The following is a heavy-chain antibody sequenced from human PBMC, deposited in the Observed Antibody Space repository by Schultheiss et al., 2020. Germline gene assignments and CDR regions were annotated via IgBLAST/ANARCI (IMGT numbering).Heavy chain of an antibody. CDR1: GGSISSYY. D-gene: IGHD1-1*01. Sequence: SETLSLTCTVSGGSISSYYWSWIRQPAGKGLEWIGKINHSGSTNYNPSLKSRVTISIDTSNNQFSLKVSSVTAADTAVYYCAKKVARSRQLRPPWFDPWGQGTLVTVSS. J-gene: IGHJ5*02. CDR2: INHSGST. CDR3: AKKVARSRQLRPPWFDP. V-gene: IGHV4-59*08.